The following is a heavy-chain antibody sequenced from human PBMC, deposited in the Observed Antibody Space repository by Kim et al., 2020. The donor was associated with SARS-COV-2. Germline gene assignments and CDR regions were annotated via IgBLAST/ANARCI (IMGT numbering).Heavy chain of an antibody. D-gene: IGHD3-10*01. CDR1: GFTVSSNY. Sequence: GGSLRLSCAASGFTVSSNYMSWVRQAPGKGLEWVSVIYSGGSTYYADSVKGRFTISRDNSKNTLYLQMNSLRAEDTAVYYCARDYQGERVRAVIPPSRGGMDVWGQGTTVTVSS. CDR2: IYSGGST. V-gene: IGHV3-53*01. J-gene: IGHJ6*02. CDR3: ARDYQGERVRAVIPPSRGGMDV.